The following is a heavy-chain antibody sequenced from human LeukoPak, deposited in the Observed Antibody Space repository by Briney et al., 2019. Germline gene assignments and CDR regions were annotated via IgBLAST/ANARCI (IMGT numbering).Heavy chain of an antibody. CDR2: INPSGGST. D-gene: IGHD1-26*01. CDR3: ATGGSYYGRAPYFDY. CDR1: GYTFTSYY. J-gene: IGHJ4*02. Sequence: ASVKVSCKASGYTFTSYYMHWVRQAPGQGLEWMGIINPSGGSTSYAQKFQGRVTMTEDTSTDTAYMELSSLRSEDTAVYYCATGGSYYGRAPYFDYWGQGTLVTVSS. V-gene: IGHV1-46*01.